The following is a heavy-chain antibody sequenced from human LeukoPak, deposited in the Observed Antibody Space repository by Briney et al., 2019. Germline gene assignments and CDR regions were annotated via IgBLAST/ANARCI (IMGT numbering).Heavy chain of an antibody. CDR2: ISSSSSTI. V-gene: IGHV3-48*01. CDR3: AREHSYHYYMDV. CDR1: GFTFSSYG. J-gene: IGHJ6*03. Sequence: GGSLRLSCAASGFTFSSYGMHWVRQAPGKGLEWVSYISSSSSTIYYADSVKGRFTISRDNAKNSLYLQMNSLRAEDTAVYYCAREHSYHYYMDVWGKGTTVTVSS.